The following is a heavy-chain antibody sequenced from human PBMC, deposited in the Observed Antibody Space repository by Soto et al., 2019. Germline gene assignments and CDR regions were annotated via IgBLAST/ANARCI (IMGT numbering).Heavy chain of an antibody. CDR2: VIPMFGTA. V-gene: IGHV1-69*01. CDR3: ARGRVHDSNDAYYAY. J-gene: IGHJ4*02. CDR1: GGTFSSHT. Sequence: QVQLVQSGAEVRKPGSSVKVSCKASGGTFSSHTISWVRQAPGQGLEWMGGVIPMFGTANYAEKFQGRVTIIADESTSTVYLELSSLRSEDTAMYYCARGRVHDSNDAYYAYWGQGTQVIVSS. D-gene: IGHD3-22*01.